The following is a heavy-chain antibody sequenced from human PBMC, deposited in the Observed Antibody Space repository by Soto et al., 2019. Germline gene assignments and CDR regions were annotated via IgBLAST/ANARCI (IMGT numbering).Heavy chain of an antibody. CDR1: GDTFTSCG. CDR3: AGEGVEMTQGPFDY. CDR2: ISAYNGNT. Sequence: GASVKVCCKASGDTFTSCGISWVRQAPGQGLEWMGWISAYNGNTNYAQKLQGRVTMTTDTSTSTAYMELRSLRSDDTAVYYCAGEGVEMTQGPFDYWGQGTLVTVSS. V-gene: IGHV1-18*01. J-gene: IGHJ4*02.